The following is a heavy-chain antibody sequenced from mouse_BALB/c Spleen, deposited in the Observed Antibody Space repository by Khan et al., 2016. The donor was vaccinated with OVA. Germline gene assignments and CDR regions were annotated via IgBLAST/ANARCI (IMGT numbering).Heavy chain of an antibody. CDR3: ARGTTASYWYFDV. CDR2: IHPSDSET. V-gene: IGHV1-61*01. Sequence: QVQLKESGAELVRPGASVKLSCKASGYSFTSYWMNWMKQRPGQGLEWIGIIHPSDSETRYNQKFKDKATLTVDKSSSTAYMQVSSPTSEDSAVYYCARGTTASYWYFDVWGAGTTVTVSS. D-gene: IGHD1-2*01. CDR1: GYSFTSYW. J-gene: IGHJ1*01.